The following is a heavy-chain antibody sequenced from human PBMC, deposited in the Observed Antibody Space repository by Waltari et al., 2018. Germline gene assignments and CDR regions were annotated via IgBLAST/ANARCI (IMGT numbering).Heavy chain of an antibody. CDR3: AREYSEFNDALDA. V-gene: IGHV3-7*01. CDR2: IKEDGSER. CDR1: GFTLRTYW. Sequence: VQLEESGGGLVQPGGSLRLSCEASGFTLRTYWMSWVRQAPGKGLEWVAKIKEDGSERHYVDSVKGRFTISRDNSRNSLYLQMDSLRGEDTAVYFCAREYSEFNDALDAWGQGTLVTVSS. D-gene: IGHD1-26*01. J-gene: IGHJ5*02.